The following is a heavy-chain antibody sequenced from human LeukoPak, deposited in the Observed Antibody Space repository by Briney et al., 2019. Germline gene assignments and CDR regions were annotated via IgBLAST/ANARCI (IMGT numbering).Heavy chain of an antibody. CDR1: GFTFTYAW. D-gene: IGHD3-10*01. V-gene: IGHV3-74*01. CDR3: TSNLRGSGSYVDY. Sequence: GGSLRLSCAASGFTFTYAWMSWVRQAPGKGLVWVSRINSDGGITSYADSVKGRFTISRDNAKSTLYLQMNSLRAEDTAVYYCTSNLRGSGSYVDYWGQGTLVTVSS. J-gene: IGHJ4*02. CDR2: INSDGGIT.